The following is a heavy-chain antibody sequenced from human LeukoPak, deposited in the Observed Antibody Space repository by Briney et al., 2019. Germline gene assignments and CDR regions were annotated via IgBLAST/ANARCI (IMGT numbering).Heavy chain of an antibody. Sequence: SETLSLTCTVSGGSISSSTYCWSWVRQPPGKGLEWIGCMYYSGSTYYSSSLKGRVTISLDTPRNQFSLRLNSVTASDTAVYYCARGAEYYYDSSGYFPFDYWGQGTLVTVSS. CDR1: GGSISSSTYC. J-gene: IGHJ4*02. CDR3: ARGAEYYYDSSGYFPFDY. CDR2: MYYSGST. D-gene: IGHD3-22*01. V-gene: IGHV4-39*02.